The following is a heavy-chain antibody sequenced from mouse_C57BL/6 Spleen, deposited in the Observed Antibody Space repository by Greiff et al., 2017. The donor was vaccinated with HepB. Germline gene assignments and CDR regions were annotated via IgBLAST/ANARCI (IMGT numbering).Heavy chain of an antibody. CDR1: GYTFTSYG. CDR2: IYPRSGNT. CDR3: AKGITTVPWFAY. V-gene: IGHV1-81*01. D-gene: IGHD1-1*01. Sequence: VKLVESGAELARPGASVKLSCKASGYTFTSYGISWVKQRTGQGLEWIGEIYPRSGNTYYNEKFKGKATLTADKSSSKAYMELRSLTSEDSAVYFCAKGITTVPWFAYWGQGTLVTVSA. J-gene: IGHJ3*01.